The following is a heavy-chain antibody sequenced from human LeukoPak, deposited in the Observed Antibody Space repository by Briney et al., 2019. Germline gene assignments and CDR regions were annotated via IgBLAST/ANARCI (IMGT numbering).Heavy chain of an antibody. CDR3: TRDRSRPEDD. J-gene: IGHJ4*02. CDR2: INQGGSDK. Sequence: PGGSLRLSCAASGFTFSGHWMSWVRQAPGKGLEWVANINQGGSDKYYVDSVKGRFTISRDNANNLLYLQMNSLSGADTAVYYCTRDRSRPEDDWGQGTLVTVSS. D-gene: IGHD1-14*01. CDR1: GFTFSGHW. V-gene: IGHV3-7*01.